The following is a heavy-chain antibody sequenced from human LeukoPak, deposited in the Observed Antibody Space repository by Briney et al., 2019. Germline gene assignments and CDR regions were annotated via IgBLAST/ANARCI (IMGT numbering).Heavy chain of an antibody. J-gene: IGHJ4*02. D-gene: IGHD1-26*01. V-gene: IGHV5-51*01. CDR2: IYPDDSDT. CDR1: GYSFTSDW. CDR3: ERRVGATFDY. Sequence: GESLKISCKCSGYSFTSDWIGWGRQMPGKGLEWMGIIYPDDSDTRYSPSFQGQVTISADKSISTAYLQWSSLKASDTAMYYCERRVGATFDYWGQGTLVIVSS.